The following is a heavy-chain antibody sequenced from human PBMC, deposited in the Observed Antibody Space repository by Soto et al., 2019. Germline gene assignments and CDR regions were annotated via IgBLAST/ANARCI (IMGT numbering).Heavy chain of an antibody. CDR2: IIPIFGTA. Sequence: SVKVSCKASGGTFSSYAISWVRQASGQGLEWMGGIIPIFGTANYAQKFQGRVTITADESTSTAYMELSSLRSEDTAVYYCARDRRTYYYDSSGYRYFDYWGQGTLVTVSS. D-gene: IGHD3-22*01. CDR1: GGTFSSYA. V-gene: IGHV1-69*13. J-gene: IGHJ4*02. CDR3: ARDRRTYYYDSSGYRYFDY.